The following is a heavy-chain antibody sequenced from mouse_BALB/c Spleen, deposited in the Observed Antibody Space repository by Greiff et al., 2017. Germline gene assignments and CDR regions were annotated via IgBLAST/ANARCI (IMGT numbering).Heavy chain of an antibody. CDR1: GFSLTSYG. Sequence: QVQLKESGPGLVQPSQSLSITCTVSGFSLTSYGVHWVRQSPGKGLEWLGVIWSGGSTDYNAAFISRLSISKDNSKSQVFFKMNSLQANDTAIYYCARNDYYDYDDAMDYWGQGTSVTVSS. V-gene: IGHV2-2*02. D-gene: IGHD2-4*01. CDR2: IWSGGST. CDR3: ARNDYYDYDDAMDY. J-gene: IGHJ4*01.